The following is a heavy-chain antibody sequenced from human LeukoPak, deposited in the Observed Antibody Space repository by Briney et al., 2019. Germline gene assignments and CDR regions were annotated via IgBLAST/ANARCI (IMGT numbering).Heavy chain of an antibody. CDR1: GFTFSSYG. V-gene: IGHV3-33*01. J-gene: IGHJ4*02. Sequence: GGSLRLSCAASGFTFSSYGMHWVRQAPGKGLEWVAVIWYDGSNKYYADSVKGRFTISRDNSKNPLYLQMNSLRAEDTAVYYCARDSYGYLYFDYWGQGTLVTVSS. CDR2: IWYDGSNK. D-gene: IGHD5-18*01. CDR3: ARDSYGYLYFDY.